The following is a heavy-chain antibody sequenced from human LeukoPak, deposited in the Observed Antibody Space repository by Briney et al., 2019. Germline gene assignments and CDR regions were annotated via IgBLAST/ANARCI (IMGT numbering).Heavy chain of an antibody. J-gene: IGHJ4*02. CDR2: INPSGGST. CDR3: ARVSREGSLFDY. CDR1: GYTFTSYG. V-gene: IGHV1-46*03. Sequence: ASVKVSCKASGYTFTSYGISWVRQAPGQGLEWMGIINPSGGSTSYAQKFQGRVTMTRDTSTSTVYMELSSLRSEDTAVYYCARVSREGSLFDYWGQGTLVTVSS. D-gene: IGHD2-15*01.